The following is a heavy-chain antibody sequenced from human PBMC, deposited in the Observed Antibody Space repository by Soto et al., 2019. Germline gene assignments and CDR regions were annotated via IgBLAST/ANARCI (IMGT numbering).Heavy chain of an antibody. D-gene: IGHD2-21*02. CDR3: PRDQGVVVTADIWFDP. J-gene: IGHJ5*02. CDR1: GGSITDYS. V-gene: IGHV4-4*07. Sequence: PSETLSLTCTVSGGSITDYSWVWIRQPAGKGLEWIGRIFSSGSTNYNPSLKGRITMSLDTSNKQFSLKVNSATATDQPVYSCPRDQGVVVTADIWFDPWGQGIL. CDR2: IFSSGST.